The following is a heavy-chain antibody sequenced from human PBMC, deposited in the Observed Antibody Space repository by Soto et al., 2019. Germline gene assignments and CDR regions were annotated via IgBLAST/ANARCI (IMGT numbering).Heavy chain of an antibody. CDR1: GFTFSSYW. CDR2: IKQDGSEI. Sequence: PGGSLRLSCAASGFTFSSYWMSWVRQGPGKGPEWVANIKQDGSEIYYVDSVKGRFTISRDNAKSSLYLQMTSLRAEDTAVYYCAKDPLSILTNFDYWGQGTLVTVSS. CDR3: AKDPLSILTNFDY. J-gene: IGHJ4*02. V-gene: IGHV3-7*05. D-gene: IGHD7-27*01.